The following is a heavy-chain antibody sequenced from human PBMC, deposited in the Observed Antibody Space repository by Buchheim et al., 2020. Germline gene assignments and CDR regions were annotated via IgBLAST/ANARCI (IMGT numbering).Heavy chain of an antibody. CDR3: ARGSYQTGWRGFSYYSMDV. CDR1: GASINSGGYY. D-gene: IGHD6-19*01. Sequence: HLQGSGPGLVRPSETLSLTCTVSGASINSGGYYWDWVRQPPGKGLEWVGPIYSGGSTYFNPSLKSRVTISFDASTKQISLMLTSVTAADTGTYYCARGSYQTGWRGFSYYSMDVWGQGT. CDR2: IYSGGST. V-gene: IGHV4-39*07. J-gene: IGHJ6*02.